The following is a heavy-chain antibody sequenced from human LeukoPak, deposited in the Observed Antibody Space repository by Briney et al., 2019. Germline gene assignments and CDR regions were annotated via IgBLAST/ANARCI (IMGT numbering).Heavy chain of an antibody. CDR2: ISGSGGST. J-gene: IGHJ5*02. D-gene: IGHD4-4*01. CDR1: GFTFSSAW. CDR3: AKDPTVTTDRFDP. V-gene: IGHV3-23*01. Sequence: GGSLRLSCAASGFTFSSAWMSWVRQAPGKGLEWVSAISGSGGSTYYADSVKGRFTISRDNSKNTLYLQMNSLRAEDTAVYYCAKDPTVTTDRFDPWGQGTLVTVSS.